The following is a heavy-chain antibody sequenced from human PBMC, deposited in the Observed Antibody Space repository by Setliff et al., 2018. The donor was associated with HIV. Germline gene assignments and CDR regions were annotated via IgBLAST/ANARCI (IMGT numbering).Heavy chain of an antibody. J-gene: IGHJ4*02. CDR1: GFIFSGYT. D-gene: IGHD6-19*01. Sequence: PGGSLRLSCAASGFIFSGYTMVWVRQAPGKGLEWVSSISSSGNFIYYEDSVEGRFTMSRDNAKNSLYLQMDSLRVEDTGFYYCARDPYWLEGYFDYWGPGTLVTVSS. V-gene: IGHV3-21*01. CDR2: ISSSGNFI. CDR3: ARDPYWLEGYFDY.